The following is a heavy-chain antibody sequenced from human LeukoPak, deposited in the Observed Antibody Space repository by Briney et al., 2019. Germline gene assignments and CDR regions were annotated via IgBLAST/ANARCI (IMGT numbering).Heavy chain of an antibody. Sequence: GGSLRLSCVGSGFTFSSYGMHWVRQGPGKGLEWVALIWYDGSRKFYSDSVRGRFTIPRDNSKNTLYLEMDSLRDEDTAKYYCAKARDGYNYGHHWGQGTLVTVSS. D-gene: IGHD5-24*01. CDR3: AKARDGYNYGHH. CDR1: GFTFSSYG. V-gene: IGHV3-33*03. CDR2: IWYDGSRK. J-gene: IGHJ4*02.